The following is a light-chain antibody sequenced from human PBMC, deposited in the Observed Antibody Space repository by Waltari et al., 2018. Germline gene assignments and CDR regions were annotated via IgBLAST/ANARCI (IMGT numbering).Light chain of an antibody. V-gene: IGKV3-20*01. CDR3: QHYVSLPAT. J-gene: IGKJ1*01. CDR2: GES. Sequence: EIVLTQSPGTLSLSPGDRAILSCRARQSVSKYLAWYQQKPGQAPRLLIYGESSRATGIPDRFSGSGSGTDFSLTISRLEPEDFAVYYCQHYVSLPATFGQGTKVEIE. CDR1: QSVSKY.